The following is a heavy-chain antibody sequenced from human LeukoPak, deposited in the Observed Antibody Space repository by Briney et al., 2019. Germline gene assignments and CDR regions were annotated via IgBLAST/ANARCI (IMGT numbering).Heavy chain of an antibody. CDR1: GYTFTSYA. CDR3: ARDGAARGSGNFGD. J-gene: IGHJ4*02. Sequence: SVKVSCKASGYTFTSYAISWVRQAPGQGLEWMRGIIPIFGTANYAQKFQGRVTTTADESTSTAYMELSSLRAEDTAVYFCARDGAARGSGNFGDWGQGTLVTISS. V-gene: IGHV1-69*13. CDR2: IIPIFGTA. D-gene: IGHD3-10*01.